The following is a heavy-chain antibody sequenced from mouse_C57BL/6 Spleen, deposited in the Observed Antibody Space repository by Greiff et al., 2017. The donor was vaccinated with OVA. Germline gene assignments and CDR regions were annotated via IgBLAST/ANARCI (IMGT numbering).Heavy chain of an antibody. CDR2: IYPGDGDT. Sequence: VKLQESGAELVKPGASVKISCKASGYAFSSYWMNWVKQRPGKGLEWIGQIYPGDGDTNYNGKFKGKATLTADKSSSTAYMQLSSLTSEDSAVYFCARHGSSHWYFDVWGTGTTVTVSS. CDR3: ARHGSSHWYFDV. CDR1: GYAFSSYW. D-gene: IGHD1-1*01. J-gene: IGHJ1*03. V-gene: IGHV1-80*01.